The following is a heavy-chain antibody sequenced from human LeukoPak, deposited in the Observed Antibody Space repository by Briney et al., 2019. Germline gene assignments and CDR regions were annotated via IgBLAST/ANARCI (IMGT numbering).Heavy chain of an antibody. V-gene: IGHV4-59*01. CDR1: GDSRRNYY. CDR2: IYYSGRT. J-gene: IGHJ4*02. CDR3: ARDGRGFLRFDY. Sequence: ASATLSLTCSVSGDSRRNYYWRWVQQPPGKGLEWIGYIYYSGRTNYKPSVKSRVTISVDTSKDQFSLKLTSVTATDTAMYYCARDGRGFLRFDYWGQGTLVTVSS. D-gene: IGHD1-26*01.